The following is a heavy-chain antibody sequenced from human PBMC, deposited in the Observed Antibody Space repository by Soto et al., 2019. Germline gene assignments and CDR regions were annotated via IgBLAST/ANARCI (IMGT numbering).Heavy chain of an antibody. CDR3: GSPRSGPSPDVGH. J-gene: IGHJ4*01. CDR1: VFSVDTAYC. CDR2: INPNSGDT. V-gene: IGHV1-2*02. D-gene: IGHD2-15*01. Sequence: ASVKVSCKASVFSVDTAYCIHWVRRAPGQGLEWMGSINPNSGDTNYAQNFQGRVTMTRDTSISTAYMEVSSLTSDDTAVYYCGSPRSGPSPDVGHWGHGTVVTVSS.